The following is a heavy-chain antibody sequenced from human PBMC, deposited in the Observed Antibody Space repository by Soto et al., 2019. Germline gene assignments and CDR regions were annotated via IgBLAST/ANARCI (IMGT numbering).Heavy chain of an antibody. D-gene: IGHD6-13*01. Sequence: QVQLVESGGGVVQSGRSLRLSCAASGFTFSSYGMHWVRQAPGKGLEWVAVISYDGSNKYYADSVKGRFTISRDNSKNTLYLQMNSLRAEDTAVYYCAKGIAAAYYYGMDVWGQGTTVTVSS. CDR2: ISYDGSNK. J-gene: IGHJ6*02. CDR3: AKGIAAAYYYGMDV. CDR1: GFTFSSYG. V-gene: IGHV3-30*18.